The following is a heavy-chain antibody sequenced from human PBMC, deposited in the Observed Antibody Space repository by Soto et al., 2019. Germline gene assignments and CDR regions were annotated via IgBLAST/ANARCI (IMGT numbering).Heavy chain of an antibody. Sequence: QVQLVESGGGLVKPGGSLRLSCAASGFSFSDSYMSWVRQATGKGLEWVAYISGSSGYTGYADSVKGRFTISRDNAKNSVYLQMNSLRVEDTAVYYCARDRGGYGPPDVWGQGTTVTVSS. CDR3: ARDRGGYGPPDV. J-gene: IGHJ6*02. CDR1: GFSFSDSY. CDR2: ISGSSGYT. V-gene: IGHV3-11*06. D-gene: IGHD3-10*01.